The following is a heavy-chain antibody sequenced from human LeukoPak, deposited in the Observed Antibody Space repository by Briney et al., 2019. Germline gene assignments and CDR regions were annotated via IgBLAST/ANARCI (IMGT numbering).Heavy chain of an antibody. CDR3: AKDLGWELPTALDY. V-gene: IGHV3-30*02. CDR2: IRYDGSNK. J-gene: IGHJ4*02. CDR1: GFTFSSYG. Sequence: PGGSLRLSCAASGFTFSSYGMHWVRQAPGKGLEWVAFIRYDGSNKYYADSVKGRFTISRDNSKNTLYLQMNSLRAEDTAVYYCAKDLGWELPTALDYWGQGTLVTVSS. D-gene: IGHD1-26*01.